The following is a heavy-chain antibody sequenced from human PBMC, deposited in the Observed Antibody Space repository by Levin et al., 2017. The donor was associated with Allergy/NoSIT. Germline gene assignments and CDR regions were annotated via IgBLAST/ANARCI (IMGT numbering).Heavy chain of an antibody. J-gene: IGHJ5*02. V-gene: IGHV2-5*02. CDR2: IYWDDDK. CDR1: GFSLSTSGVG. D-gene: IGHD4-17*01. CDR3: AHSRVCYGDHVDGDRYNKNWFDP. Sequence: ASGPTLVKPTQTLTLTCTFSGFSLSTSGVGVGWIRQPPGKALEWLALIYWDDDKRYSPSLKSRLTITKDTSKNQVVLTMTNMDPVHTATYYCAHSRVCYGDHVDGDRYNKNWFDPWGQGTLVTVSS.